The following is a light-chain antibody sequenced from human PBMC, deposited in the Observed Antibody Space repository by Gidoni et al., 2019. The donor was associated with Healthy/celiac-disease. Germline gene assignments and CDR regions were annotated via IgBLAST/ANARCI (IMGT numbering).Light chain of an antibody. CDR2: GAS. V-gene: IGKV3-15*01. J-gene: IGKJ2*01. CDR1: QSVSSN. CDR3: QQYNNWPPYT. Sequence: EIVMTQSPATLSLSPGERATLACRASQSVSSNLAWYQQKPGQAPRLLIYGASTRATGIPARFSGSGSGTEFTLTISSLQSEDFAVYYCQQYNNWPPYTFXQXTKLEIK.